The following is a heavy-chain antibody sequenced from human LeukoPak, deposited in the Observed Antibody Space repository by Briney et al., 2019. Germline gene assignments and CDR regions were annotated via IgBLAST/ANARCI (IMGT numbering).Heavy chain of an antibody. CDR1: GYTFTGYY. CDR3: ARRGSSVGGSYYSFDY. D-gene: IGHD1-26*01. Sequence: ASVKVSCKASGYTFTGYYMHRVRQAPGQGLEWMGWINPNSGGTNYAQKFQGRVTMTRDTSISTAYMELSRLRSDDTAVYYCARRGSSVGGSYYSFDYWGQGTLVTVSS. V-gene: IGHV1-2*02. CDR2: INPNSGGT. J-gene: IGHJ4*02.